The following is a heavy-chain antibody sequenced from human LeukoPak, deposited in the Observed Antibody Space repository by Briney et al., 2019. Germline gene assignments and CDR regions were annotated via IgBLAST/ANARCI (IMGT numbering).Heavy chain of an antibody. CDR2: ITSGGDYI. J-gene: IGHJ4*02. D-gene: IGHD3-9*01. V-gene: IGHV3-21*01. CDR1: GFTLNTFN. CDR3: ARGHYDVLAASYKWTPDY. Sequence: GGSLRLSCAASGFTLNTFNMNWVRQAPGKGLEWDSSITSGGDYIYYADSVKGRFTTSRDNAKNSLSLQLNSLRVEDTAVYYCARGHYDVLAASYKWTPDYWGQGTLVTVSS.